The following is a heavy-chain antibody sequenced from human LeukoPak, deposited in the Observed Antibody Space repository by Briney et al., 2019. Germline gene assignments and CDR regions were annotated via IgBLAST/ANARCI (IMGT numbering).Heavy chain of an antibody. D-gene: IGHD3-16*01. CDR1: GGSISSYY. CDR2: IYTSGST. J-gene: IGHJ6*04. V-gene: IGHV4-4*07. CDR3: GRIWGPNDKYGMDV. Sequence: SETLSLTCTVSGGSISSYYWSWIRQPAGKGLEWIGRIYTSGSTNYNPSLKSRVTMSVDTSKNQFSLKLSSVTAADTAVYYCGRIWGPNDKYGMDVWGKGTTSPSPQ.